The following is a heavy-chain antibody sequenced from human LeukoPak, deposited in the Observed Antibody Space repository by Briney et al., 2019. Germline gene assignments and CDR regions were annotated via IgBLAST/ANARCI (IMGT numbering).Heavy chain of an antibody. J-gene: IGHJ5*02. Sequence: KPSETLSLTCAVYGRSFSGYYWGWIRQPPGKGLEWVGAINHSGSTNYNPSLQSRVTISVDTSKNQFSLKLSSVTAADTAVYYCARGVIVVVPAARVHNWFDPWGQGTLVTVSS. CDR1: GRSFSGYY. D-gene: IGHD2-2*01. CDR2: INHSGST. CDR3: ARGVIVVVPAARVHNWFDP. V-gene: IGHV4-34*01.